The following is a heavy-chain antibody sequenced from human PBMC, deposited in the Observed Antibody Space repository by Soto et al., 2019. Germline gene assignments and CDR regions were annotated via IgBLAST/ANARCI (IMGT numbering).Heavy chain of an antibody. V-gene: IGHV6-1*01. CDR1: GDSVSSTSAA. CDR2: TFYRSKWYY. D-gene: IGHD1-26*01. Sequence: SPTLSLTCAISGDSVSSTSAAWNWIRQSPSRGLEWLGRTFYRSKWYYDYAVSVKSRITINPDTSKNQFSLQLNSVTPEDTAVYYCSRCLKVGADYYGMDVWGQGTTVTVSS. CDR3: SRCLKVGADYYGMDV. J-gene: IGHJ6*02.